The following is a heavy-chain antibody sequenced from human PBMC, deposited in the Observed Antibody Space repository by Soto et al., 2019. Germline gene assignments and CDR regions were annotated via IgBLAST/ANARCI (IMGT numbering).Heavy chain of an antibody. J-gene: IGHJ4*02. D-gene: IGHD3-10*01. V-gene: IGHV4-59*08. CDR1: RGPINSHY. CDR3: ARHNGSYPASG. CDR2: LFYSGST. Sequence: QVQLQESGPGLVRPSETLSLTCTVSRGPINSHYWSWIRQPPGKGLEWIGSLFYSGSTRYNSSLKGRVTFSMDRAQSLFSLRQTSVTAAHPAVYYCARHNGSYPASGWGQGTPVTVSS.